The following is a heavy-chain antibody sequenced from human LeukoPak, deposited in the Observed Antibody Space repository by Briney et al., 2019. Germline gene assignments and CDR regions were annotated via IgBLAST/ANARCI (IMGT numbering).Heavy chain of an antibody. J-gene: IGHJ4*02. CDR3: AKDLRFDWTPYYFDY. V-gene: IGHV3-23*01. CDR1: GSTFSNYA. D-gene: IGHD3-9*01. CDR2: ISGSGGST. Sequence: PGGSLRLSCAGAGSTFSNYAMSWVRQAPGKGLEWVSAISGSGGSTYYADSVKGRFTISRDNSKNTLYLQMNSLRAEDTAVYYCAKDLRFDWTPYYFDYWGQGTLVTVSS.